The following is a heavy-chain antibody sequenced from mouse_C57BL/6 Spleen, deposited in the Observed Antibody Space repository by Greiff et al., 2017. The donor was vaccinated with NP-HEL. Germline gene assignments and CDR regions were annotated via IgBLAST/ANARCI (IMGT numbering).Heavy chain of an antibody. D-gene: IGHD2-4*01. CDR3: ARVGGYYDYDAFAY. CDR1: GFTFSDYY. J-gene: IGHJ3*01. Sequence: DVRLVESEGGLVQPGSSMKLSCTASGFTFSDYYMAWVRQVPEKGLEWVANINYDGSSTYYLDSLKSRFIISRDNAKNILYLQMSSLKSEDTATYYCARVGGYYDYDAFAYWGQGTLVTVSA. V-gene: IGHV5-16*01. CDR2: INYDGSST.